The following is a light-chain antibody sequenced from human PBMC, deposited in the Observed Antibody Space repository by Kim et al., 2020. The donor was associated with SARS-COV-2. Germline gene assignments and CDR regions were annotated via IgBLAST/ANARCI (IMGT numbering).Light chain of an antibody. Sequence: PGEKATLSCRASQIVSSSFLAWYQQKPGQAPRLLIYGASSWATGIPDRFSGSGSGTDFTLTISSVEPEDSAVYYCQQYGSSPQTFGQGTKVDIK. J-gene: IGKJ1*01. CDR1: QIVSSSF. CDR2: GAS. CDR3: QQYGSSPQT. V-gene: IGKV3-20*01.